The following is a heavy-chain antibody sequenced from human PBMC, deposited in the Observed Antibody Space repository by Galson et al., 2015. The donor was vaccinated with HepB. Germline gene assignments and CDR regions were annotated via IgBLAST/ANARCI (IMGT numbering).Heavy chain of an antibody. CDR2: ISYDGSNK. D-gene: IGHD3-22*01. CDR3: ARESLRRYYYDSSGYEYFDY. V-gene: IGHV3-30*04. J-gene: IGHJ4*02. CDR1: GLTFSSYA. Sequence: SLRLSCAASGLTFSSYAMHWVRQAPGKGLEWVAVISYDGSNKYYADSVKGRFTISRDNSKNTLYLQMNSLRAEDTAVYYCARESLRRYYYDSSGYEYFDYWGQGTLVTVSS.